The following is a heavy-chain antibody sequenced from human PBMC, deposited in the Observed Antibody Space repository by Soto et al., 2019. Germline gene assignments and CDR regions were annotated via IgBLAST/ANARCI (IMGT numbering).Heavy chain of an antibody. CDR2: ISGGGGST. Sequence: GGSLRLSCAASGFSFKIFARNWVRQAPGQGLEWVSGISGGGGSTYYADSVKGRFTISRDNSNNTLYLQMNSLRAEDTAVYYCAKDPTSYDSSAQFDSWGQGTLVTVSS. V-gene: IGHV3-23*01. J-gene: IGHJ4*02. CDR1: GFSFKIFA. D-gene: IGHD3-22*01. CDR3: AKDPTSYDSSAQFDS.